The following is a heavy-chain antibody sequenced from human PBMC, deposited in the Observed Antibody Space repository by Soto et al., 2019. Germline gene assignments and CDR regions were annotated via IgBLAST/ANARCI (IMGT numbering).Heavy chain of an antibody. J-gene: IGHJ4*02. CDR2: ISGSGGST. CDR3: AKGLYSSSPGYYFDC. V-gene: IGHV3-23*01. D-gene: IGHD6-6*01. Sequence: GGSLRLSCAASGITFSNYAMSWVRQAPGKGLEWVSFISGSGGSTYYADSVKGRFTISRDNSKNTLYLQMNSLRAEDTAVYYCAKGLYSSSPGYYFDCWGKGALVTVSS. CDR1: GITFSNYA.